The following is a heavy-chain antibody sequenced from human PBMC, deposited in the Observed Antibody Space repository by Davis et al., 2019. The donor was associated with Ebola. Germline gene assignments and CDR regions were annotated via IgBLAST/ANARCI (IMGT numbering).Heavy chain of an antibody. J-gene: IGHJ4*02. D-gene: IGHD2-8*02. CDR2: LSATSTTI. Sequence: PGGSLRLSCAASGFTFNNYAMSWVRQAPGKGLQWVSALSATSTTIYYADSVKGRFTFSRDNSKNTLYLQMDGLRVEDTAVYYCARGTGGQGRYFDYWGQGTLVTVSS. CDR1: GFTFNNYA. CDR3: ARGTGGQGRYFDY. V-gene: IGHV3-23*01.